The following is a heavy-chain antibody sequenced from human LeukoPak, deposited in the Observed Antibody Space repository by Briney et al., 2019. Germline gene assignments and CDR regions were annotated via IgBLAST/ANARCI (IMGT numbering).Heavy chain of an antibody. CDR1: GGSISSYY. J-gene: IGHJ6*02. CDR2: IYTSGST. CDR3: ARGLGSYYNYYYYYGMDV. D-gene: IGHD1-26*01. Sequence: SETLSLTCTVSGGSISSYYWSWIRQPAGKGLEWIGRIYTSGSTNYNPSLKSRVTISVDTSKNQFSLKLSSVTAADTAVYYCARGLGSYYNYYYYYGMDVWGQGTTVTVSS. V-gene: IGHV4-4*07.